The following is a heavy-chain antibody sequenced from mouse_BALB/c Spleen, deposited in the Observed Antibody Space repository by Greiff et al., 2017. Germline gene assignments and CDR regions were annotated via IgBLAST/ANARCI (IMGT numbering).Heavy chain of an antibody. V-gene: IGHV5-17*02. D-gene: IGHD1-2*01. CDR1: GFTFSSFG. Sequence: EVKLVASGGGLVQPGGSRKLSCAASGFTFSSFGMHWVRQAPEKGLEWVAYISSGSSTIYYADTVKGRFTISRDNPKNTLFLQMTSLRSEDTAMYYCARITTAGYWGQGTTLTVSS. CDR3: ARITTAGY. J-gene: IGHJ2*01. CDR2: ISSGSSTI.